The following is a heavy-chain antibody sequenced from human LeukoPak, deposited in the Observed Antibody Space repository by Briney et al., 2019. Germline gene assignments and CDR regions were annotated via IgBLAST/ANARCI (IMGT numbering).Heavy chain of an antibody. CDR2: TYYRSEWYN. Sequence: SQTLSLTCTISGDSVSSNSAAWNWIRQSPSRGLEWLGRTYYRSEWYNDYAVSVKSRITINPDTSKNQFSLQLNSVTPEDTAVYYCARAIAVAGNLDYWGQGTLVTVSS. CDR1: GDSVSSNSAA. V-gene: IGHV6-1*01. D-gene: IGHD6-19*01. J-gene: IGHJ4*02. CDR3: ARAIAVAGNLDY.